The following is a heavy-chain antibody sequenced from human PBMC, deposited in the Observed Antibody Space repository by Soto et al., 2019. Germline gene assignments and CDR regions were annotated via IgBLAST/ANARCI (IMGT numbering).Heavy chain of an antibody. CDR2: INPSGGST. Sequence: ASVKVSCKASGYTFTSYYMHWVRQAPGQGLEWMGIINPSGGSTSYAQKFQGRVTMTRDTSTSTVYMELSSLRSDDTAVYYCARDAVMGAAGRKFDYWGQGTLVTVS. J-gene: IGHJ4*02. V-gene: IGHV1-46*01. D-gene: IGHD6-13*01. CDR3: ARDAVMGAAGRKFDY. CDR1: GYTFTSYY.